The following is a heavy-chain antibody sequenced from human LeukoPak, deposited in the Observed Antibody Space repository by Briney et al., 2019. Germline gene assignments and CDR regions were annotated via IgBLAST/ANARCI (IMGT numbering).Heavy chain of an antibody. CDR3: ARMAVAGQYNDY. CDR2: ISSSGDSL. J-gene: IGHJ4*02. D-gene: IGHD6-19*01. Sequence: GGSLRLSCAASGFTFSDYYMSWIRQAPGKGLEWVSYISSSGDSLYYADSVKGRFTISRDNARNSLYLQMNSLRAEDTAIYYCARMAVAGQYNDYWGQGTLVTVSS. V-gene: IGHV3-11*04. CDR1: GFTFSDYY.